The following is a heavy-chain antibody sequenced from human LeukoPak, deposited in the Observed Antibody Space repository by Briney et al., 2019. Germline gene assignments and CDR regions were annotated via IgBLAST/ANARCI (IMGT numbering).Heavy chain of an antibody. V-gene: IGHV3-7*01. Sequence: GGSLRLSCAASAFTFSTYSMNWVRQAPGKGLEWVANIRQHGSDESYVDSVKGRFTISRDNTENSLFLQMNSLRVDDTAVYYCAKSGGNSGLDYWGQGTLVTVSS. D-gene: IGHD2/OR15-2a*01. J-gene: IGHJ4*02. CDR1: AFTFSTYS. CDR2: IRQHGSDE. CDR3: AKSGGNSGLDY.